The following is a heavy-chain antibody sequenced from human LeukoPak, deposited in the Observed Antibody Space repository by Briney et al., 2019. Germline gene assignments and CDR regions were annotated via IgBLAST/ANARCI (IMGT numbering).Heavy chain of an antibody. CDR1: GGSISSYY. CDR2: IYTSGST. V-gene: IGHV4-4*07. CDR3: ARRRASGFGELLDF. J-gene: IGHJ4*02. D-gene: IGHD3-10*01. Sequence: PSETLSLTCTVSGGSISSYYWSWIRQPAGKGLEWIGRIYTSGSTNYNPSLKSRVTMSVDTSKNQFSLKLSSVSAADTAVYYCARRRASGFGELLDFWGQGTLVTVSS.